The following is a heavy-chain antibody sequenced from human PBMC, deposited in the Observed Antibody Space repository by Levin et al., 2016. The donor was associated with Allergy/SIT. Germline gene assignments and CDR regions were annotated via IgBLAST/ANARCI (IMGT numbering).Heavy chain of an antibody. CDR3: AKGRVSSWYTYYYYYYGMDV. J-gene: IGHJ6*02. V-gene: IGHV3-23*01. Sequence: GGSLRLSCAASGFTFSSYAMSWVRQAPGKGLEWVSAISGSGGSTYYADSVKGRFTISRDNSKNTLYLQMNSLRAEDTAVYYCAKGRVSSWYTYYYYYYGMDVWGQGTTVTVSS. CDR1: GFTFSSYA. CDR2: ISGSGGST. D-gene: IGHD6-13*01.